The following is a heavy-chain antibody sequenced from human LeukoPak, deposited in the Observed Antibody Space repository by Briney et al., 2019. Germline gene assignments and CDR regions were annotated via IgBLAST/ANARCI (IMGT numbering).Heavy chain of an antibody. D-gene: IGHD3-10*01. Sequence: PGGSLRLSCAASGFTFSHAWMSWVRQAPGKGLEWVGRIRSNTDGGTTDYGASVKGRFTISRDDSKNTLYLQMNSLKTEDTAVYYCSTDKYGLGCHLDYWGQGILVTVSS. J-gene: IGHJ4*02. CDR1: GFTFSHAW. V-gene: IGHV3-15*01. CDR2: IRSNTDGGTT. CDR3: STDKYGLGCHLDY.